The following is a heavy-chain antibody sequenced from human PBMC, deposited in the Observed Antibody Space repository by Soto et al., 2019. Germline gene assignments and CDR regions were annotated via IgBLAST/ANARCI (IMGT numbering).Heavy chain of an antibody. Sequence: GGSLRLSCAASGFTFRNSGMHWVRQTPGKGLEWVAVIWFDGSARYYADSVRGRFSISRDNSKNTLYLQMDSLRAEDTAVYCCARGNYYIDFWGQGTLVTVSS. CDR2: IWFDGSAR. D-gene: IGHD4-4*01. V-gene: IGHV3-33*01. CDR1: GFTFRNSG. CDR3: ARGNYYIDF. J-gene: IGHJ4*02.